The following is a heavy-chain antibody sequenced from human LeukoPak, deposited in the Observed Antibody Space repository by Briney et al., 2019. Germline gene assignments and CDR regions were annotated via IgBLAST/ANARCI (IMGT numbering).Heavy chain of an antibody. Sequence: GGSLRLSCAASGFTFSSYAMHWVRQAPGKGLEWVAVISYDGSNIYYADSVKGRFTISRDNSKNTPYLQMNSLRAEDTAVYYCARNPLGTVCSSTSCHPETNYGMDVWGKGTTVTVSS. CDR3: ARNPLGTVCSSTSCHPETNYGMDV. V-gene: IGHV3-30*04. CDR2: ISYDGSNI. J-gene: IGHJ6*04. CDR1: GFTFSSYA. D-gene: IGHD2-2*01.